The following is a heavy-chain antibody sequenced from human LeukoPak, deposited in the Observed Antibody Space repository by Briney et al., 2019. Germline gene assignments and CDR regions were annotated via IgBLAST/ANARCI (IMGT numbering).Heavy chain of an antibody. CDR1: GFTFTSYS. Sequence: PGGSLRLSCAASGFTFTSYSMSWVRQAPGKGLEWVSGTSDRGDYTYYADSVKGRFTISRDNSKNTLYLQMNSLRAEDTAVYYCARVILRYFDWLYPFDYWGQGTLVTVSS. CDR3: ARVILRYFDWLYPFDY. CDR2: TSDRGDYT. V-gene: IGHV3-23*01. J-gene: IGHJ4*02. D-gene: IGHD3-9*01.